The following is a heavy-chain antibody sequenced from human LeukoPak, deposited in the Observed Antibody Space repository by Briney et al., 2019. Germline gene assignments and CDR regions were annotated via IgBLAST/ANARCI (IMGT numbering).Heavy chain of an antibody. Sequence: SQTLSLTCTVSGGSISSGSYYWSWIRQPAGKGLEWIGRIYTSGSTNYNPYLKSRVTISVDTSKNQFSLKLSSVTAADTAVYYCARDDYSSSWHDAFDIWGQGTMVTVSS. CDR3: ARDDYSSSWHDAFDI. V-gene: IGHV4-61*02. CDR1: GGSISSGSYY. J-gene: IGHJ3*02. D-gene: IGHD6-13*01. CDR2: IYTSGST.